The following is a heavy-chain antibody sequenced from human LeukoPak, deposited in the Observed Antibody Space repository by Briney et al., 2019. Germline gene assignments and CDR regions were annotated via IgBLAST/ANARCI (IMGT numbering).Heavy chain of an antibody. CDR1: GYTFTSYG. V-gene: IGHV1-18*01. J-gene: IGHJ5*02. CDR2: ISDYNGNT. CDR3: ARDLYRDSLPVSWFDP. Sequence: ASVKVSCKASGYTFTSYGISWVRQAPGQGLGWMGWISDYNGNTNYAQKLQGRVTMTTDTSTSTAYMELRSLRSDDTAVYYCARDLYRDSLPVSWFDPWGQGTLVTVSS. D-gene: IGHD4-11*01.